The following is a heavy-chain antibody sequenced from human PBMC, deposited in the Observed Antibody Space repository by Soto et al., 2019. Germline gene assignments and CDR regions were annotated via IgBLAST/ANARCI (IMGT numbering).Heavy chain of an antibody. CDR3: AGHTAGMNSNSNYNYYYGMDV. D-gene: IGHD4-17*01. CDR1: GYTFTSYY. CDR2: INPSGGST. V-gene: IGHV1-46*01. Sequence: GASVKVSCKASGYTFTSYYMHWVRQAPGQGLEWMGIINPSGGSTSYAQKFQGRVTMTRDTSTSTVYMKLSSVRSEDTAVYYCAGHTAGMNSNSNYNYYYGMDVWGQGTTVTVSS. J-gene: IGHJ6*02.